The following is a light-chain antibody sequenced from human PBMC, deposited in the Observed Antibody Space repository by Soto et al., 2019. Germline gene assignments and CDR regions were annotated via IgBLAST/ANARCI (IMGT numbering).Light chain of an antibody. CDR3: AAWDDSLNGYV. V-gene: IGLV1-44*01. CDR1: SSNIGSNS. Sequence: QAVVTQPPSASGTPGQRVTISCSGSSSNIGSNSVNWYQQLPETAPKLLIYSNNQQPSAVPDRFSASKSGTSASLAISGLQSEDEADYYCAAWDDSLNGYVFGTGTKVTVL. CDR2: SNN. J-gene: IGLJ1*01.